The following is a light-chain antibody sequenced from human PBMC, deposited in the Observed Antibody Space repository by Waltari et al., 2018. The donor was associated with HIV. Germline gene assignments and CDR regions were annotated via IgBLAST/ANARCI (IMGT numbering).Light chain of an antibody. CDR2: EVL. V-gene: IGLV2-8*01. CDR3: SSYGGNSNVI. Sequence: QSALTQPPSASGSPGQSVTISCPGTSNDIGDYDYVSWYQHQPGEAPKLLIYEVLNRPSGVPHRFSGSKSGNTASLTVSGLQAEDEADYYCSSYGGNSNVIFGGGTKLTVL. CDR1: SNDIGDYDY. J-gene: IGLJ2*01.